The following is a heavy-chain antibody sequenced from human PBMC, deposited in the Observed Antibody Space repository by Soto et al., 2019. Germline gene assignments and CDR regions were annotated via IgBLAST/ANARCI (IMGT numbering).Heavy chain of an antibody. CDR1: GYTFSTYG. CDR3: ARVQLLPNPAFDF. D-gene: IGHD6-13*01. CDR2: ISPRNGNT. J-gene: IGHJ4*02. Sequence: QVQLVQSGAEVRKPGASVKASCKASGYTFSTYGINWIRQAPGQHLEWLGWISPRNGNTNYAQNVQGRVTLTTDASTATAYLELKNLRSDDTAVYYCARVQLLPNPAFDFWGQGTLVTVSS. V-gene: IGHV1-18*04.